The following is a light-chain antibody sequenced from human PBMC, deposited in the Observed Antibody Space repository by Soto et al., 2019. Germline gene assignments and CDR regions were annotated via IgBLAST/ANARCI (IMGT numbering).Light chain of an antibody. J-gene: IGKJ3*01. Sequence: DIQMTQSPSSLSASVGDRVTITCRASQIINTWLAWYQQKPGKAPKLLNYRASNLLSGVPSRFSGSGSGTGFTLTISSLQPDDFSIYYCQQYETYSGTFGPGTKVDL. CDR1: QIINTW. CDR3: QQYETYSGT. CDR2: RAS. V-gene: IGKV1-5*03.